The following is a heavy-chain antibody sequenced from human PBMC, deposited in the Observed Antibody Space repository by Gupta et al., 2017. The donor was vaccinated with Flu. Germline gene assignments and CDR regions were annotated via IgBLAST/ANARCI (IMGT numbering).Heavy chain of an antibody. CDR3: ARCGERMGATFFDY. CDR2: ISSSGSTI. CDR1: GFTFSSYE. J-gene: IGHJ4*02. V-gene: IGHV3-48*03. Sequence: EVQLVESGGGLVQPGGSLRLSCAASGFTFSSYEMNWVRQAPGKGLEWVSYISSSGSTIYYADSVKGRFTISRDNAKNSLYLQMNSLRAEDTAVYYCARCGERMGATFFDYWGQGTLVTVYS. D-gene: IGHD1-26*01.